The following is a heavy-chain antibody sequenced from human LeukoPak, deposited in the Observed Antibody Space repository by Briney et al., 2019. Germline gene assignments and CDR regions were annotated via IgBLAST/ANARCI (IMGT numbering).Heavy chain of an antibody. Sequence: ASVKVSCKVSGYTFTDYYMHWVQQAPGKGLEWMGLVDPEDGETIYAEKFQGRVTITADTSTDTAYMELSSLRSEDTAVYYCATVGVKYQLLHDYWGQGTLVTVSS. CDR2: VDPEDGET. CDR1: GYTFTDYY. CDR3: ATVGVKYQLLHDY. D-gene: IGHD2-2*01. J-gene: IGHJ4*02. V-gene: IGHV1-69-2*01.